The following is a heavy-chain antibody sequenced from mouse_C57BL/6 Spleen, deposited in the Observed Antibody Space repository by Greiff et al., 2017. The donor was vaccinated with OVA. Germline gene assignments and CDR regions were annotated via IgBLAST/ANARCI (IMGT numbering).Heavy chain of an antibody. Sequence: QVQLQQPGAELVRPGSSVKLSFKASGYTFTSYWMHWVKQRPIQGLEWIGNIDPSDSETHYNQKFKDKATLTVDKSSSTAYMQLSSLTSEDSAVYYCARDYYGSSYYAMDYWGQGTSVTVSS. V-gene: IGHV1-52*01. CDR3: ARDYYGSSYYAMDY. CDR1: GYTFTSYW. CDR2: IDPSDSET. D-gene: IGHD1-1*01. J-gene: IGHJ4*01.